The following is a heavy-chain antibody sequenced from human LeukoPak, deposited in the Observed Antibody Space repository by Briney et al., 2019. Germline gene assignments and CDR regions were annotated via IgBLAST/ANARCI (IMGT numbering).Heavy chain of an antibody. CDR3: ARDLYYSSSGTYYYYGMDV. CDR1: GGSISSGGYY. D-gene: IGHD3-10*01. V-gene: IGHV4-31*03. J-gene: IGHJ6*02. CDR2: IYYSGST. Sequence: SQTLSLTCTVSGGSISSGGYYWSWIRQHPGKGLEWIGYIYYSGSTYYNPSLKSRVTMPVDTSKNQFSLKLSSVTAADTAVYYCARDLYYSSSGTYYYYGMDVWGQGTSVTVSS.